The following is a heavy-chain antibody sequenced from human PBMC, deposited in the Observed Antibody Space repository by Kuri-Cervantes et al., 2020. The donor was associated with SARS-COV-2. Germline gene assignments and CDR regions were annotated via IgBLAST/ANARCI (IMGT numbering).Heavy chain of an antibody. CDR1: GFTFSSYW. CDR3: ARDRYDFWSGLGYYYYGMDV. D-gene: IGHD3-3*01. V-gene: IGHV3-74*01. CDR2: INSDGSST. Sequence: GESLKISCAASGFTFSSYWMHWVRQAPGKGLVWVSRINSDGSSTSYADSVKSRFTISRDNAKNTLYLQMNSLRAEDTAVYYCARDRYDFWSGLGYYYYGMDVWGQGTTVTVSS. J-gene: IGHJ6*02.